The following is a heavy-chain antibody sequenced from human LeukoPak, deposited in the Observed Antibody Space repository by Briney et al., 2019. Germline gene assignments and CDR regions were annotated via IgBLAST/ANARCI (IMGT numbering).Heavy chain of an antibody. D-gene: IGHD6-13*01. J-gene: IGHJ5*01. CDR1: GFTLSTYA. CDR2: TSSSDAGT. CDR3: ARAYSSSWYDF. V-gene: IGHV3-23*01. Sequence: PGGSLRLSCAASGFTLSTYAMSWVRQTPGKGLQWVAATSSSDAGTYHADSVRGRSTISRDNSENTLYLQMSSLRAEDTAVYYCARAYSSSWYDFWGQGTLVTVSS.